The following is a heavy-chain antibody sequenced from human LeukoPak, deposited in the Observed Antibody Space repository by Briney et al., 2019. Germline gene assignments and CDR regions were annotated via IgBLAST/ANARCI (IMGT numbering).Heavy chain of an antibody. CDR3: TTDLGITMIRGVIVS. CDR1: GFTFTHAW. J-gene: IGHJ4*02. V-gene: IGHV3-15*01. D-gene: IGHD3-10*01. Sequence: PGGSLRLSCAASGFTFTHAWMTWVRQAPGKGLEWVGRIKSKADGETTDYAAPVKGRFFMSRDDSKATLYLQMNYLETEDTDVYYCTTDLGITMIRGVIVSWGQGTLVTVSS. CDR2: IKSKADGETT.